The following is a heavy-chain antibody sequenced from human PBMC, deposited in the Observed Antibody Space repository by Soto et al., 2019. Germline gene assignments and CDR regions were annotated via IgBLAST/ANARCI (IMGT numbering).Heavy chain of an antibody. J-gene: IGHJ4*02. V-gene: IGHV2-5*02. CDR2: ISWDDDE. CDR1: GFSLYTSGVA. Sequence: QITLKESGPTLVKPTQTLTLTYIFSGFSLYTSGVAVGWIRQPPGKALEWLALISWDDDERYSPSLKSRLTITKDTSKKQVVLTMTNMEPVDTATYYCAHTDFWNGFFDYWGQGTLVTVSS. CDR3: AHTDFWNGFFDY. D-gene: IGHD3-3*01.